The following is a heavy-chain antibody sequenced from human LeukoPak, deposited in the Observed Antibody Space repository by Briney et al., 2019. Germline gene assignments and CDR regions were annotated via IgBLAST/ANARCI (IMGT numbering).Heavy chain of an antibody. D-gene: IGHD5-18*01. V-gene: IGHV3-23*01. J-gene: IGHJ4*02. Sequence: GGSLRLSCAASEFTFSSYAMHRVRQAPGKGLEWVSAISGSGGSTYYADSVKGRFTISRDNSKNTLYLQMNSLRAEDTAVYYCAKWLWGLYYFDYWGQGTLVTVSS. CDR3: AKWLWGLYYFDY. CDR2: ISGSGGST. CDR1: EFTFSSYA.